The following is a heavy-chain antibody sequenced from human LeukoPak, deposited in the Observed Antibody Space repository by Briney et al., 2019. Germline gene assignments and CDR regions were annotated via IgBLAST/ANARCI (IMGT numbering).Heavy chain of an antibody. CDR1: GFTFSSYG. D-gene: IGHD3-9*01. CDR2: IRYEGSNK. CDR3: AKVVGDYDILTGYYFEY. V-gene: IGHV3-30*02. Sequence: GGSLRLSCAASGFTFSSYGMHWVRQAPGKGLEWVAFIRYEGSNKYYGDSVKGRLNISRDNFKNTLYLQMNSLRAEDTAVYYCAKVVGDYDILTGYYFEYWGQGTLVTVSS. J-gene: IGHJ4*02.